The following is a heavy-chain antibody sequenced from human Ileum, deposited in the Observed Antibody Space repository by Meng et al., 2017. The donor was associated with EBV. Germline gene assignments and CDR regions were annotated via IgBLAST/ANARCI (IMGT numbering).Heavy chain of an antibody. CDR1: GFPFSHYW. Sequence: EVQLVAVGGSLVQPGGSLRLSCATSGFPFSHYWMHWVRQVPGKGLVWVSRTNEDGGFTTYADSVRGRFTISRDNTKNILYLQMDSLRAEDTAVHFCSRDLAGPYDDWGQGTLVTVSS. CDR3: SRDLAGPYDD. CDR2: TNEDGGFT. V-gene: IGHV3-74*01. J-gene: IGHJ4*02.